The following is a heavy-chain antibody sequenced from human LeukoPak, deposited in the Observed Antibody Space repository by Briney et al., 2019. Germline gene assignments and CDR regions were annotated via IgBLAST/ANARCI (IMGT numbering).Heavy chain of an antibody. Sequence: SSETLSLTCTVSGGSISSSSYYWGWIRQPPGKGLEWIGSIYYSGSTYYNPSLRSRVTISVDTSKNQMSLKLSSVTAADTAVYYCARIVPYNYGYVDYWGQGTLVTVSS. D-gene: IGHD5-18*01. J-gene: IGHJ4*02. CDR2: IYYSGST. CDR3: ARIVPYNYGYVDY. CDR1: GGSISSSSYY. V-gene: IGHV4-39*07.